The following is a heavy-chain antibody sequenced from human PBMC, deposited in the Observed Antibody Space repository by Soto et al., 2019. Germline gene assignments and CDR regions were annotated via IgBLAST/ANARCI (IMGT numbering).Heavy chain of an antibody. D-gene: IGHD3-22*01. Sequence: EVQLLESGGGMVEPRVSLKLSCAASGFSFGTYVMNWVRQAPGKGLEWVSGISGSGGRVYSADSVKGRFTISRDNSRNTLYLQMNSLRAEDTAIYYCAMTRLYDTGTNDYHRDALDIWGQGTQVIVSS. J-gene: IGHJ3*02. V-gene: IGHV3-23*01. CDR2: ISGSGGRV. CDR1: GFSFGTYV. CDR3: AMTRLYDTGTNDYHRDALDI.